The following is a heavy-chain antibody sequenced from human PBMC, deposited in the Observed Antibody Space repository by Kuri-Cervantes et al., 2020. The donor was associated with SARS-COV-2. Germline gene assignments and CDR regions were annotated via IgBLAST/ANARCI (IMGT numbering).Heavy chain of an antibody. J-gene: IGHJ3*02. CDR1: GGSISSSSYY. D-gene: IGHD3-10*01. CDR3: ATHAREGPNRGVNDDAFDI. CDR2: IYYSGST. V-gene: IGHV4-39*07. Sequence: ESLKISCTVSGGSISSSSYYWGWIRQPPGKGLEWIGSIYYSGSTYYNPSLKSRVTISVDRSKNQFSLKLSSVTAADTAVYYCATHAREGPNRGVNDDAFDIWGQGTMVTVSS.